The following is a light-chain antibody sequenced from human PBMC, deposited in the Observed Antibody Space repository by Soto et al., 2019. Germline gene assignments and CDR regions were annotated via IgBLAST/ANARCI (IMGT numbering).Light chain of an antibody. Sequence: VLTQSPATLSLSPGERATLSCRASQSVSSYLAWYQQKPGQAPRLLIYDASNRATGIPARFSGSGSGTDFTLTISSLEPEDFAVYYCQQRSNWPPAFGGGTKVDI. V-gene: IGKV3-11*01. CDR2: DAS. CDR3: QQRSNWPPA. J-gene: IGKJ4*01. CDR1: QSVSSY.